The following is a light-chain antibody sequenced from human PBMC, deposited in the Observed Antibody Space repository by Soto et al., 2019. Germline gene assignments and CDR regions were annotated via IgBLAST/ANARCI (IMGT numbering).Light chain of an antibody. Sequence: SYELTQPPSVSVAPGKTASISCGGNNIGSKGVHWYQQKPGQAPVLVIYFDTDRPPVIPERFSGSNSANLATLTISRVEAGDEADYYCQVWDSGSAHVVFGGGTKLTVL. CDR2: FDT. CDR3: QVWDSGSAHVV. V-gene: IGLV3-21*04. J-gene: IGLJ2*01. CDR1: NIGSKG.